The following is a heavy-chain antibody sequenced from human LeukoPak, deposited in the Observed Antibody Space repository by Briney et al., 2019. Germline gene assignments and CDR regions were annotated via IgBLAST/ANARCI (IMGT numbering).Heavy chain of an antibody. Sequence: SETLSLTCTVSGGSISGYYWTWIRQPPGKGLEWIGDIYYSGSTNYIPSLKSRVTISVDTSKNQFSLKLSSMTAADTALYYCARGNYYYYYMDVWGKGTTVTVSS. V-gene: IGHV4-59*01. CDR2: IYYSGST. J-gene: IGHJ6*03. CDR3: ARGNYYYYYMDV. CDR1: GGSISGYY.